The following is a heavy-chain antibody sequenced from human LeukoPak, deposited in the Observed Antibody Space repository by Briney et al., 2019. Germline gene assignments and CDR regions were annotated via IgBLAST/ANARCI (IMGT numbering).Heavy chain of an antibody. CDR1: GGSFSSYA. D-gene: IGHD4-17*01. CDR2: SIPILGLP. CDR3: ARDTTVTTDDYNYYYALDV. J-gene: IGHJ6*02. V-gene: IGHV1-69*04. Sequence: SVKVSCKASGGSFSSYAFSWVRQAPGQGLEWIGRSIPILGLPDYAQKFRGRVTITADKATATAYMELSSLRSDDTAIYYCARDTTVTTDDYNYYYALDVWGQGTSVTVSS.